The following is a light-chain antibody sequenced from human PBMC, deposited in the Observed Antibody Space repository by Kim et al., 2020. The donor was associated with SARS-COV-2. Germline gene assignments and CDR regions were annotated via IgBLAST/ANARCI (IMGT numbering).Light chain of an antibody. Sequence: SPGERATLSCRASQSVSNNNLAWYHQKPAQAPRLLIYGASSRATGIPDRFSGSESGTDFTLTISRLEPEDFAVYYCQQYGSSALTFGGGTKVDIK. V-gene: IGKV3-20*01. CDR2: GAS. CDR3: QQYGSSALT. CDR1: QSVSNNN. J-gene: IGKJ4*01.